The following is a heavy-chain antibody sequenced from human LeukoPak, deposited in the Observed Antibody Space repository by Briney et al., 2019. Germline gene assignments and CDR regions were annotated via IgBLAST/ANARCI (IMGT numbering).Heavy chain of an antibody. CDR2: ISYDGSNK. D-gene: IGHD6-13*01. CDR3: ARAEPDSSSWYTVLDY. J-gene: IGHJ4*02. CDR1: GFTFSSYA. V-gene: IGHV3-30*01. Sequence: GGSLRLSCAASGFTFSSYAMHWVRQAPGKGLEGVAVISYDGSNKYYAASVKGRFTISRDNSKNTLYLQMNSLRAEDTAVYYCARAEPDSSSWYTVLDYWGQGTLVTVSS.